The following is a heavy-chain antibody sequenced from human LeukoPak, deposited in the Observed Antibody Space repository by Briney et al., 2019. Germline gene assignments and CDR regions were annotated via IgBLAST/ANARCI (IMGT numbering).Heavy chain of an antibody. CDR2: IIPIFGTA. CDR3: ARDLDGSGTSYGMDV. J-gene: IGHJ6*02. V-gene: IGHV1-69*13. CDR1: GGTFSSYA. Sequence: SVKVSCKASGGTFSSYAISWVRQAPGQGLERMGGIIPIFGTANYAQKFQGRVTITADESTSTAYMELSSLRSEDTAVYYCARDLDGSGTSYGMDVWGQGTTVTVSS. D-gene: IGHD3-10*01.